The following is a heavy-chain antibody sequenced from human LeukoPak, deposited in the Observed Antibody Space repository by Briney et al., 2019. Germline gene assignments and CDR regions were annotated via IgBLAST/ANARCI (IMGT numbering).Heavy chain of an antibody. J-gene: IGHJ4*02. CDR2: IIPIFGTA. CDR1: GGTFSSYA. D-gene: IGHD2-21*02. Sequence: ASVKVSCKASGGTFSSYAISWVRQAPGQGLEWMGGIIPIFGTANYAQKFQGRVTITTDESASTAYMELSSLRSEDTAVYYCARDRVGEYCGGDCYSAFDYWGQGTLVTVSS. CDR3: ARDRVGEYCGGDCYSAFDY. V-gene: IGHV1-69*05.